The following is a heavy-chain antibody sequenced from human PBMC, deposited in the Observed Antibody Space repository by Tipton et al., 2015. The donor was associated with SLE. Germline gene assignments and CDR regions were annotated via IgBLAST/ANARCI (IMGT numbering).Heavy chain of an antibody. CDR3: GRYYYDSGNYYPFDY. CDR2: INSDGSSR. Sequence: SLRLSCVASGFSLSSYWMHWVRQPPGKGLVWVSRINSDGSSRDYADSVKGRFTISRDNAENTLYLQMESLRAEDTAVYYCGRYYYDSGNYYPFDYWGQGTLVTVSS. CDR1: GFSLSSYW. V-gene: IGHV3-74*01. J-gene: IGHJ4*02. D-gene: IGHD3-10*01.